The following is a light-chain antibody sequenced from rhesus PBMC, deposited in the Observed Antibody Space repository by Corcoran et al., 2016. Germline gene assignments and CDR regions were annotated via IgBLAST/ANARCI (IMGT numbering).Light chain of an antibody. Sequence: EIVMTQSPATLSLSPGERATLSCRVSQSVDSNLAWYQQKPGQAPRLLIYYASNRATGIPDRFSGSGSGTDFTLTISSLEPEDVGVYYCQQYNKVTTFGGGTKVEVK. CDR1: QSVDSN. CDR2: YAS. V-gene: IGKV3-35*01. J-gene: IGKJ4*01. CDR3: QQYNKVTT.